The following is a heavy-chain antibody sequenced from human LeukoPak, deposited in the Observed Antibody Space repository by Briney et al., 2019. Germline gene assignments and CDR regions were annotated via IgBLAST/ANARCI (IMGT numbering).Heavy chain of an antibody. CDR3: ARNSIVVVPAAMGAALGY. V-gene: IGHV1-2*02. Sequence: ASVKVSCKASGYTFTGYCMHWVRQAPGQGLEWMGWISPNSGGTNYAQKFQGRVTMTRDTSISTAYMELSRLRSNDTAVYYCARNSIVVVPAAMGAALGYWGQGALVTVSS. D-gene: IGHD2-2*01. J-gene: IGHJ4*02. CDR2: ISPNSGGT. CDR1: GYTFTGYC.